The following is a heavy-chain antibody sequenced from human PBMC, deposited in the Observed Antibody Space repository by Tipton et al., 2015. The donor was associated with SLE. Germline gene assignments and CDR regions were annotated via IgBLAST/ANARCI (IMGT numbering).Heavy chain of an antibody. J-gene: IGHJ3*02. Sequence: SLRLSCAASGFTFSSYAMHWVRQAPGKGLEWVAVISYDGSNKYYADSVKGRFTISRDNSKNTLYLQMNSLRAEDTAVYYCARPRTVTNDHDAFDIWGQGAMVTVSS. CDR2: ISYDGSNK. CDR1: GFTFSSYA. D-gene: IGHD4-17*01. V-gene: IGHV3-30*04. CDR3: ARPRTVTNDHDAFDI.